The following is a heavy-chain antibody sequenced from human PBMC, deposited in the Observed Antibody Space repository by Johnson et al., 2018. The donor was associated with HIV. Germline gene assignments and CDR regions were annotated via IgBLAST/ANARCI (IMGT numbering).Heavy chain of an antibody. J-gene: IGHJ3*02. CDR2: ISYDGSNQ. CDR3: ARGQGFWAFDI. D-gene: IGHD3-3*01. CDR1: GFTFSSHD. V-gene: IGHV3-30*03. Sequence: QVQLVESGGGVVQPGRSLRVSCGASGFTFSSHDMHWVRQAPGKGLEWVAVISYDGSNQYCADSVKGRFTISRDNSKNTLFLQMNGLRPEDTAVYYCARGQGFWAFDIWGQGTMVTVSS.